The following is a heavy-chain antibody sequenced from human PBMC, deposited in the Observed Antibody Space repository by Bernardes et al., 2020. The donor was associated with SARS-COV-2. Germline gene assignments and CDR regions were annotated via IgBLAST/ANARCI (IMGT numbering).Heavy chain of an antibody. CDR3: ARSGSYGPNKPWNYYFGY. CDR2: ISSSGSTL. Sequence: AGSLRPSFAASGFTFSSAEMNWVRQAPGKGLERVSYISSSGSTLYYADSVKGRFTITRDNAKNSLYLQMNSLRAEDTAVYHCARSGSYGPNKPWNYYFGYWGQGTLVTVSS. J-gene: IGHJ4*02. CDR1: GFTFSSAE. D-gene: IGHD1-26*01. V-gene: IGHV3-48*03.